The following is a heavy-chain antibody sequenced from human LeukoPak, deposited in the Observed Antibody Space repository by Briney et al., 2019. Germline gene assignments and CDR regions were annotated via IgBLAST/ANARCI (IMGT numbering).Heavy chain of an antibody. CDR2: VHHSGTT. J-gene: IGHJ5*02. V-gene: IGHV4-34*01. Sequence: SETLSLTCTVYGGSFTAFYWSWIRQPPGKGLEWIGEVHHSGTTNYNPSLKSRVTLSIDTSKNQFSLKLSSVTAADTAVYYCARDRGYSYGNWFDPWGQGTLVTVSS. D-gene: IGHD5-18*01. CDR1: GGSFTAFY. CDR3: ARDRGYSYGNWFDP.